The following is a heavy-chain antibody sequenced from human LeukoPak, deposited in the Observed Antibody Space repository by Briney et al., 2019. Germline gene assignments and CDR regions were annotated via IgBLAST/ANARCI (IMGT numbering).Heavy chain of an antibody. CDR1: GGSFSGYY. J-gene: IGHJ3*02. CDR3: ARPRSKWYQLLSAVRAFDI. D-gene: IGHD2-2*01. CDR2: INHSGST. V-gene: IGHV4-34*01. Sequence: KTSETLSLTCAVYGGSFSGYYWSWIRQPPGKGLEWIGEINHSGSTNYNPSLKSRVTISVDTSKNQFSLKLSSVTAADTAVYYCARPRSKWYQLLSAVRAFDIWGQGTMVTVSS.